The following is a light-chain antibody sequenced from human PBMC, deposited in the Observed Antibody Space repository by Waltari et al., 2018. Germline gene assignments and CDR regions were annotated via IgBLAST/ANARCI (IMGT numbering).Light chain of an antibody. J-gene: IGKJ2*01. V-gene: IGKV3-11*01. CDR2: DAS. Sequence: IVLTQSPATLSLSPGERATLSCKASQSVSSYFAWYQQKPGQAPRLLIYDASNRATGIPARFSGSGSGTDFTLTISSLEPEDFAVYYCQHRSNWPRTFGQGTKLEIK. CDR3: QHRSNWPRT. CDR1: QSVSSY.